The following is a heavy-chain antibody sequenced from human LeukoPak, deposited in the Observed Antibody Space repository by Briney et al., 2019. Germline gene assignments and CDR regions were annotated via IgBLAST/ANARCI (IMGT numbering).Heavy chain of an antibody. CDR1: GFTFSSYA. CDR3: AKDTSIGRYCTNGVCSPFDY. J-gene: IGHJ4*02. CDR2: ISDTGATT. V-gene: IGHV3-23*01. D-gene: IGHD2-8*01. Sequence: PGGSLRLSCAGSGFTFSSYAMSWVRQAPGKGLEWVSAISDTGATTYDADSVKGRFTISRDNSRSTLYLQMNSLRAEDTTLYYSAKDTSIGRYCTNGVCSPFDYWGQGTLVTVSS.